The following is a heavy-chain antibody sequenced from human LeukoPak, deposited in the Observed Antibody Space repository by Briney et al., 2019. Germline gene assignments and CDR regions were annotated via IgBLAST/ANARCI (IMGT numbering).Heavy chain of an antibody. CDR3: ARKLWFGEHIDY. CDR2: IYHSGST. D-gene: IGHD3-10*01. CDR1: GYSISSGYY. V-gene: IGHV4-38-2*01. J-gene: IGHJ4*02. Sequence: SETLSLTCAVSGYSISSGYYWGWIRQPPGKGLEWIGSIYHSGSTYYNPSLKSRVTISVDTSKNQFSLKLSSVTAADTAVYYCARKLWFGEHIDYWGQGTLVTVSS.